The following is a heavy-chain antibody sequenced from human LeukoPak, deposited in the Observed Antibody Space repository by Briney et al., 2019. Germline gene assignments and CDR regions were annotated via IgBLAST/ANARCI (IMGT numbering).Heavy chain of an antibody. Sequence: GESLKISCKGSGYSFTSYWIGWVRQMPGKGLERMGIIYPGDSDTSYSPSFQGQVTLAADKSISTAYLQWRSLKASDTAMYYCARQHSGNYYGYNWFDAWGQGTLVTVSS. CDR2: IYPGDSDT. J-gene: IGHJ5*02. D-gene: IGHD1-26*01. CDR3: ARQHSGNYYGYNWFDA. CDR1: GYSFTSYW. V-gene: IGHV5-51*01.